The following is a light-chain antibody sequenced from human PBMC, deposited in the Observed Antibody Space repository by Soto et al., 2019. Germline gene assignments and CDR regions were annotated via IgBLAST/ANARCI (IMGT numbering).Light chain of an antibody. Sequence: EIVLTQSPATLSLSPGERATLSCRASQSVGSYFAWYQQKPGQAPRLLIYDASNRATGIPARFSGSGYGTDFTLTISSLEPEDFAVYYCQQRGHWPLTFGQGTKVEIQ. J-gene: IGKJ1*01. CDR1: QSVGSY. CDR3: QQRGHWPLT. V-gene: IGKV3-11*01. CDR2: DAS.